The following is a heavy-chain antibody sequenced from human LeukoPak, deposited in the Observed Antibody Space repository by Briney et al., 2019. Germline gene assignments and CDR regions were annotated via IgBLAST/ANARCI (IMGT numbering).Heavy chain of an antibody. CDR2: ISYDGSNK. CDR1: GFTFSSYA. J-gene: IGHJ6*02. Sequence: GGSLRLSCAASGFTFSSYAMHWVRQAPGKGLEWVAVISYDGSNKYYADSVKGRFTISRDNSKNTLYLQMNSLRAEDTAVYYCARASDGLDVWGRGTTVTVSS. V-gene: IGHV3-30-3*01. CDR3: ARASDGLDV.